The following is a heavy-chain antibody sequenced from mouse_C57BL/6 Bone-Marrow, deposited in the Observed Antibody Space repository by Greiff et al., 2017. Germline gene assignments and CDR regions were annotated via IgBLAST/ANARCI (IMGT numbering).Heavy chain of an antibody. CDR3: AWEGGSGCLYYAVGY. J-gene: IGHJ4*01. D-gene: IGHD3-2*02. CDR1: GYTFTSYW. Sequence: VQLQQPGAELVKPGASVKMSCKASGYTFTSYWITWVKQRPGQGLEWIGEIYPGSGSTNYNEKFKSKATLTVDTSSSTAYMQLSSLTSEDSAVYYGAWEGGSGCLYYAVGYWGQGTSVTVSS. V-gene: IGHV1-55*01. CDR2: IYPGSGST.